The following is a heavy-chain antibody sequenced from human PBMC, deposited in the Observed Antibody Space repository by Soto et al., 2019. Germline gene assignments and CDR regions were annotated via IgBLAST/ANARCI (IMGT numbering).Heavy chain of an antibody. Sequence: GASVKVSCKASGHAFTSYGINWVRRAPGQGLEWVGWMSTYNENIVYAQKFQGRVVMTMDAATNTAYLDLGPLRSDDTAVYYCAKDAHEAAPSDVWGQGTLVTVSS. V-gene: IGHV1-18*01. CDR3: AKDAHEAAPSDV. J-gene: IGHJ3*01. CDR2: MSTYNENI. D-gene: IGHD2-15*01. CDR1: GHAFTSYG.